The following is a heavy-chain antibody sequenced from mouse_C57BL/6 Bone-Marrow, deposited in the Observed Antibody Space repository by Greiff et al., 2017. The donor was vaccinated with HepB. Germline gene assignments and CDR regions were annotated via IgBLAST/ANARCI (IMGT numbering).Heavy chain of an antibody. D-gene: IGHD3-2*01. CDR1: GFTFSSYG. CDR3: ARHPLDSSYYFDY. Sequence: EVQGVESGGDLVKPGGSLKLSCAASGFTFSSYGMSWVRQTPDKRLEWVATISSGGSDTYYPDSVKGRFTISRDNAKNTLYLQMSSLKSEDTAMYYCARHPLDSSYYFDYWGQGTTLTVSS. V-gene: IGHV5-6*01. CDR2: ISSGGSDT. J-gene: IGHJ2*01.